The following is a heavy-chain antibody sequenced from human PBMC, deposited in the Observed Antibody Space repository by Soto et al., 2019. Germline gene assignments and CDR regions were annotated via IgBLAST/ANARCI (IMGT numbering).Heavy chain of an antibody. Sequence: QVQLVESGGGVVQPGRSLRLSCAASGFTFSSYGMHWVRQAPGKGLEWVAVISYDGSNKYYADSVKGRFTISRDNSKNTMYLQMNSLRAEDTAVYYCAKAYGDYDYWGQGTLVTVSS. CDR2: ISYDGSNK. D-gene: IGHD4-17*01. CDR1: GFTFSSYG. CDR3: AKAYGDYDY. V-gene: IGHV3-30*18. J-gene: IGHJ4*02.